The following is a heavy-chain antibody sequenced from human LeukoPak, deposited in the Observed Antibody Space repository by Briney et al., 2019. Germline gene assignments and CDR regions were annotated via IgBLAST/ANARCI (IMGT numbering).Heavy chain of an antibody. D-gene: IGHD3-3*02. CDR2: INYNGAIT. CDR1: GFTFVDYG. Sequence: QPGGSLRLSCATSGFTFVDYGLSWVRRAPGKGLEWLCAINYNGAITDYADSVKGRFTISRDNAKNSLYLRMDGLRAEDTALYYCARDRLGPSFSVSHFDLWGQGTLVTVSS. CDR3: ARDRLGPSFSVSHFDL. V-gene: IGHV3-20*04. J-gene: IGHJ4*02.